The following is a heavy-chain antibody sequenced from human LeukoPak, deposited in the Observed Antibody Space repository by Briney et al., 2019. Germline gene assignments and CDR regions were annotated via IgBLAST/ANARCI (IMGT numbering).Heavy chain of an antibody. CDR3: ARRRHCTSGSCEDFDY. J-gene: IGHJ4*02. CDR1: GYSFAKYW. Sequence: GESLKISCKGYGYSFAKYWIGWARQMPGKGLEWMGTIYPGDSDTRYSPSFQGQVTISADKSITTAYLQWSSLKASDTAMYYCARRRHCTSGSCEDFDYWGQGTLVTVSS. CDR2: IYPGDSDT. D-gene: IGHD2-15*01. V-gene: IGHV5-51*01.